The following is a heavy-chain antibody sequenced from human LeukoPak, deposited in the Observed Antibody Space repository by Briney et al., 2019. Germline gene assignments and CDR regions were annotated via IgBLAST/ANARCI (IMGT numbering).Heavy chain of an antibody. J-gene: IGHJ4*02. CDR1: GYSISSGYY. D-gene: IGHD3-3*01. V-gene: IGHV4-38-2*02. CDR2: IYHSGST. Sequence: SETLSLTCTVSGYSISSGYYWGWIRQPPGKGLEWFGSIYHSGSTYYNPSLKSRVTISVDTSKNQFSLKLSSVTAADTAVYYCAREVRFLEWSTNLDYWGQGALVTVSS. CDR3: AREVRFLEWSTNLDY.